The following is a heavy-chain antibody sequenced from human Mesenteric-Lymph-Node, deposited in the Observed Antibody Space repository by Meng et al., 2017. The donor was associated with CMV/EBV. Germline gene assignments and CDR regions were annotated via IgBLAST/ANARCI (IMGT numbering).Heavy chain of an antibody. Sequence: ASVTVSCQASGYTFTGYYMHWVRQAPGQGLEWMGWINPNRGGTNYAQKCQGRVTMTRDTSISTAYMELSRLRSDDTAVYYRARDFGSSGYYYDAYFFDSWGQGTLVTVSS. J-gene: IGHJ4*02. D-gene: IGHD3-22*01. CDR3: ARDFGSSGYYYDAYFFDS. V-gene: IGHV1-2*02. CDR2: INPNRGGT. CDR1: GYTFTGYY.